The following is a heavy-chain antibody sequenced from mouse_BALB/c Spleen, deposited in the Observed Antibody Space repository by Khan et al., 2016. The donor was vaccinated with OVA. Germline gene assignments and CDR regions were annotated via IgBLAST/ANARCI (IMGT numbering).Heavy chain of an antibody. Sequence: QVQLKQSGAELARPGASVTMSCKASGYTFTTYTMHWVKQRPGQGLEWIGYINPSSGYSNYNQKFKDKATLTADRSSSTAYMQLPSLTSEDSAVYYCTGKYGNYAAMDYWGQGTSVTISS. CDR1: GYTFTTYT. CDR3: TGKYGNYAAMDY. J-gene: IGHJ4*01. V-gene: IGHV1-4*01. CDR2: INPSSGYS. D-gene: IGHD2-10*02.